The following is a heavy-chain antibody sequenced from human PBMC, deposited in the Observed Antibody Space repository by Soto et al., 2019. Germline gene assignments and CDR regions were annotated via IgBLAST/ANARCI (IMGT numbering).Heavy chain of an antibody. CDR2: INAGNGNT. CDR1: GYTLTSYA. Sequence: ASVKVSCKASGYTLTSYAMHWVRQAPGQRLEWMGWINAGNGNTKYSQKFQDRVTITRDTSASTAYMELSSLRSEDTAVYYCARARIVGATWGSVYYYYHGMDVWRQGTTDPVSS. V-gene: IGHV1-3*01. J-gene: IGHJ6*02. D-gene: IGHD1-26*01. CDR3: ARARIVGATWGSVYYYYHGMDV.